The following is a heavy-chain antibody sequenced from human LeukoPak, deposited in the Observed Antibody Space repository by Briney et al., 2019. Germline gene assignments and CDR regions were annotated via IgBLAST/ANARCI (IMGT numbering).Heavy chain of an antibody. Sequence: GGSLRLSCAASGFTFSSYGMHWVRQAPGKGLEWVAFIRYDGSNKYYADSVKGRFTISRDNSKNTLYLQMNSLRAEDTAVYYCAKDSSPAYSSSWDAFDIWGQGTMVTVSS. CDR3: AKDSSPAYSSSWDAFDI. D-gene: IGHD6-13*01. V-gene: IGHV3-30*02. J-gene: IGHJ3*02. CDR1: GFTFSSYG. CDR2: IRYDGSNK.